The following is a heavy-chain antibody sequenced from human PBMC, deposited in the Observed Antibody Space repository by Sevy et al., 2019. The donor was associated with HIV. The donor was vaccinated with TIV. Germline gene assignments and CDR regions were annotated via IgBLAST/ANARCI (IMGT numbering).Heavy chain of an antibody. CDR1: GFTFSSYA. CDR2: ISYDGSNK. V-gene: IGHV3-30*04. CDR3: ARDLKQGGIQLWLLFGMDV. J-gene: IGHJ6*02. D-gene: IGHD5-18*01. Sequence: GGSLRLSCAASGFTFSSYAMHWVRQAPGKGLEWVAVISYDGSNKYYADSVKGRFTISRDNSKNTLYLQMNSLRAEDTAVYYCARDLKQGGIQLWLLFGMDVWGQGTAVTVSS.